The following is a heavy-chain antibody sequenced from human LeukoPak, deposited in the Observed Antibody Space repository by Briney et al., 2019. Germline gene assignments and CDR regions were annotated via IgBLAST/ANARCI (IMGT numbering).Heavy chain of an antibody. CDR2: IKSKTDGGTT. D-gene: IGHD6-19*01. V-gene: IGHV3-15*01. CDR3: TTVRQYSSGWYQFDY. Sequence: KPGGSLRLSCAASGFTFSNAWMSWVRQAPGKGLEWVGRIKSKTDGGTTDYAAPVKGRFAISRDDSKNTLYLQMNSLKTEDTAVYYRTTVRQYSSGWYQFDYWGQGTLVTVSS. J-gene: IGHJ4*02. CDR1: GFTFSNAW.